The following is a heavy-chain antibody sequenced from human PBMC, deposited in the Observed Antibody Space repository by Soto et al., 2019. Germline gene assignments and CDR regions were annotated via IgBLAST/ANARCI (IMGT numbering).Heavy chain of an antibody. V-gene: IGHV1-18*01. CDR2: ITVYNGNT. J-gene: IGHJ4*02. CDR1: GSTFITYG. Sequence: ASVTVSCQASGSTFITYGINWVRQAPGQGLEWMGWITVYNGNTNYAQKLQGRVTMTTDTSTSTAYMELRSLTSDDTAVYYCARCGGDCRRSFDYWGQGTLVTVSS. CDR3: ARCGGDCRRSFDY. D-gene: IGHD2-21*02.